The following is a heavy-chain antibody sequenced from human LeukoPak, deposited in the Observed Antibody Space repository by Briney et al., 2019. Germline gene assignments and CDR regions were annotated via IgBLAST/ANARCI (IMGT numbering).Heavy chain of an antibody. CDR1: GFTFDDYA. D-gene: IGHD1-1*01. Sequence: GGSLRLSCAASGFTFDDYAMHWVRQAPGKGLEWVSGISWNSGSIGYADSVKGRFTISRDNAKNSLYLQMNSLRAEDTALYYCARVNWNDLGYYFDYWGQGTLVTVSS. J-gene: IGHJ4*02. V-gene: IGHV3-9*01. CDR2: ISWNSGSI. CDR3: ARVNWNDLGYYFDY.